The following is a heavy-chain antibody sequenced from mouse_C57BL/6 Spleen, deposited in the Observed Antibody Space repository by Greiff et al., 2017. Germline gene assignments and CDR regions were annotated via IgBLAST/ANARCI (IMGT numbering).Heavy chain of an antibody. J-gene: IGHJ2*01. V-gene: IGHV7-3*01. D-gene: IGHD4-1*01. CDR1: GFTFTDYY. CDR2: IRNKANGYKT. CDR3: ARELADIDY. Sequence: EVKLQESGGGLVQPGGSLSLSCAASGFTFTDYYMSWVRQPPGKALEWLGFIRNKANGYKTEYSASVKGRFTISRDNSQSILYLQMNALRAEDSATYYCARELADIDYWGQGTTLTVSS.